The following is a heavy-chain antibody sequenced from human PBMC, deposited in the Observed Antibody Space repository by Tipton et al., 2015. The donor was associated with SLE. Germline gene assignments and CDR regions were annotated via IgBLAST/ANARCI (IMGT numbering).Heavy chain of an antibody. Sequence: TLSLTCTVSGGSISSYYWSWIRQSPGKGLECIGYIYYSGSTNYNPSLKSRVTISVDTSKNQFSLKLRSVTAADTAVYYCARDTDYYYMDVWGKGTTVTVSS. J-gene: IGHJ6*03. CDR2: IYYSGST. CDR1: GGSISSYY. V-gene: IGHV4-59*01. CDR3: ARDTDYYYMDV.